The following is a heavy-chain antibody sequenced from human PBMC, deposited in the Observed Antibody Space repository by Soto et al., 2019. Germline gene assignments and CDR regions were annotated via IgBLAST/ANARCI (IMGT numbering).Heavy chain of an antibody. V-gene: IGHV3-23*01. Sequence: GSMRLSCAASGFTFSSYAMRWVRQAPGQGLAWVSAISGSGGSTYYADSVKGRFTISRDNSKNTLYLQMNSLRAEDTAVYYCAKDLDSSGWYNFFDYWGQGTRVTVSS. CDR2: ISGSGGST. D-gene: IGHD6-19*01. CDR3: AKDLDSSGWYNFFDY. J-gene: IGHJ4*02. CDR1: GFTFSSYA.